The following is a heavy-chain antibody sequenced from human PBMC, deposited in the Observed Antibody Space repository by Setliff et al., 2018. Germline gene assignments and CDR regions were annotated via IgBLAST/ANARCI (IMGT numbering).Heavy chain of an antibody. J-gene: IGHJ6*03. V-gene: IGHV1-2*06. Sequence: ASVKVSCKASGYTFNDYYIHWVRQTPGQGLEWMGRINPSSGGTDDAQNFLGRVTMTRDTAISTAYMELSRLTSDDTAVYYCARAEYTSSSLYYYMDVWGKGTTVTVSS. D-gene: IGHD6-6*01. CDR1: GYTFNDYY. CDR2: INPSSGGT. CDR3: ARAEYTSSSLYYYMDV.